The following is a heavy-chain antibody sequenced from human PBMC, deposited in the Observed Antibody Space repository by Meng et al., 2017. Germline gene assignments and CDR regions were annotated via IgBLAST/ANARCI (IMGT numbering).Heavy chain of an antibody. CDR2: INHSGST. Sequence: VPRLPCGGVLLTPSETRPLPCAVYCVSFIGYYWSLICQPPGKGLEWIGEINHSGSTNYNPSLKSRVTISVDTSKNQFSLKLSSVTAADTAVYYCARRGQTYWDGPGKREVFDYWGQGTLVTVSS. V-gene: IGHV4-34*01. D-gene: IGHD1-26*01. CDR1: CVSFIGYY. CDR3: ARRGQTYWDGPGKREVFDY. J-gene: IGHJ4*02.